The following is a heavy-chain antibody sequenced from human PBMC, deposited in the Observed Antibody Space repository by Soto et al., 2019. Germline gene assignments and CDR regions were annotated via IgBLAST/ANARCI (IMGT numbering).Heavy chain of an antibody. CDR3: ARSGSYYPARNWFGP. V-gene: IGHV1-18*01. J-gene: IGHJ5*02. D-gene: IGHD3-10*01. CDR2: ISGFNDDT. CDR1: GYTFTSYG. Sequence: QLVQSGVEMKNPGASVKVSCKASGYTFTSYGISWVRQAPGQGLEWMGWISGFNDDTNHAQKFQGKVTVTKDTSTSKAYMELRSLKSDDTAMYYCARSGSYYPARNWFGPWGQGTLVIVSS.